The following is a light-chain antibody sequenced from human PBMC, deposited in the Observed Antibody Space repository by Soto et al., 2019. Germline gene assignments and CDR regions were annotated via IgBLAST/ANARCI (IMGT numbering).Light chain of an antibody. CDR2: GAS. J-gene: IGKJ5*01. CDR3: QQYNNWPPIT. V-gene: IGKV3D-15*01. CDR1: QNVRTN. Sequence: VLTQSPGTLSLSPGDRVTLSCRATQNVRTNYLAWYQQKPGQAPRLLIYGASTRASGIPERFSGSGSGTEFTLTISSLQSEDFAVYYCQQYNNWPPITFGQGTRLEIK.